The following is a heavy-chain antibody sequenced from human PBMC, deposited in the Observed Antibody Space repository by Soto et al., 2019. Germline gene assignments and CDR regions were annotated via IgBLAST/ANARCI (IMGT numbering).Heavy chain of an antibody. CDR1: GYTFTSYG. J-gene: IGHJ6*02. CDR3: ARDPAVGATTEYYYYYGMDV. D-gene: IGHD1-26*01. CDR2: ISAYNGNT. V-gene: IGHV1-18*04. Sequence: ASVKVSCKASGYTFTSYGISWVRQAPGQGLEWMGWISAYNGNTNYAQKLQGRVTMTTDTSTSTAYMELRSLRSDDTAVYYCARDPAVGATTEYYYYYGMDVWGQGTTVTVSS.